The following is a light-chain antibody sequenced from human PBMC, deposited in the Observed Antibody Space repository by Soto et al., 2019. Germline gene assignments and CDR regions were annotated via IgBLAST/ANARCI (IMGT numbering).Light chain of an antibody. CDR1: SSDVGSYNY. CDR3: SSYAGSNNFV. J-gene: IGLJ2*01. V-gene: IGLV2-8*01. CDR2: EVS. Sequence: QSALTQPPSASGSPGQSVTISCTGTSSDVGSYNYVSWYQQHPGKAPKLMIYEVSKRPSGVPDRFSGSKSGNTASLTVSGLQAEDEADYYCSSYAGSNNFVFGGGTKPTVL.